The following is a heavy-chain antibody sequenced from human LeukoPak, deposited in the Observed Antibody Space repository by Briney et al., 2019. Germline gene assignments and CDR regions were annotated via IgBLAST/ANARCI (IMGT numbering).Heavy chain of an antibody. CDR3: ARRVGRWFGERAYYYNYMDV. Sequence: PSGTLSLTCAVSGDSISSSNWWSWVRQPPGKGLEWIGEINHSGSTKYNPSLKSRVSISIDTSKNQFSLKLSSVTAADTAMYYCARRVGRWFGERAYYYNYMDVWGKGTTVTISS. V-gene: IGHV4-4*02. J-gene: IGHJ6*03. CDR2: INHSGST. CDR1: GDSISSSNW. D-gene: IGHD3-10*01.